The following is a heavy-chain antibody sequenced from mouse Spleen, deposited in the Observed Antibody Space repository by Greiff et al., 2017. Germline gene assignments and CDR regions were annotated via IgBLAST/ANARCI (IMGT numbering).Heavy chain of an antibody. J-gene: IGHJ3*01. V-gene: IGHV5-6-2*01. Sequence: EVKVVESGGGLVKPGGSLKLSCAASGFTFSSYAMSWVRQTPEKRLEWVAAINSNGGSTYYPDTVKDRFTISRDNAKNTLYLQMSSLRSEDTALYYCARSLLRPWFAYWGQGTLVTVSA. CDR2: INSNGGST. D-gene: IGHD1-2*01. CDR1: GFTFSSYA. CDR3: ARSLLRPWFAY.